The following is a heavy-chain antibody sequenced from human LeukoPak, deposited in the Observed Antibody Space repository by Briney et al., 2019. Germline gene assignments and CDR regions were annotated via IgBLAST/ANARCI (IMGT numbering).Heavy chain of an antibody. CDR2: IIPIFGTA. V-gene: IGHV1-69*01. CDR3: ASGSLRPGDDY. Sequence: GGSLRLSCAASGFTFSSYAISWVRQAPGQGLEWMGGIIPIFGTANYAQKFQGRVTITADESTSTAYMELSSLRSEDTAVYYCASGSLRPGDDYWGQGTLVTVSS. D-gene: IGHD1-26*01. CDR1: GFTFSSYA. J-gene: IGHJ4*02.